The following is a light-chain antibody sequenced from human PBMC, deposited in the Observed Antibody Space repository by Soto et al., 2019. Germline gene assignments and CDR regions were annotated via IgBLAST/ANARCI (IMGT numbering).Light chain of an antibody. CDR2: GNS. CDR3: QPYGDSLTGYV. J-gene: IGLJ1*01. V-gene: IGLV1-40*01. Sequence: QSALTQPPSVSGAPGQRVTISCTGSNSNIGAGYDVHWYQQLPGTAPKLLIYGNSNRPSGVPDRFSGSKSGTSASLTITGLQAEDEADYDCQPYGDSLTGYVFGAGTKVTVL. CDR1: NSNIGAGYD.